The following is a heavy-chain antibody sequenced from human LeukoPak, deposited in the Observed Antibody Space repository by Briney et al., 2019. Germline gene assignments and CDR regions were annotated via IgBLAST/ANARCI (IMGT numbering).Heavy chain of an antibody. CDR3: AKVDYGDYYFDY. J-gene: IGHJ4*02. CDR2: ISYSGGST. V-gene: IGHV3-23*01. D-gene: IGHD4-17*01. Sequence: GGSLRLSCAASGFTFSSYIMNWVRQAPGKGLEWVSFISYSGGSTYYADSVKGRFTISRDNSKNTLYLQMNSLRAEDTAVYYCAKVDYGDYYFDYWGQGTLVTVSS. CDR1: GFTFSSYI.